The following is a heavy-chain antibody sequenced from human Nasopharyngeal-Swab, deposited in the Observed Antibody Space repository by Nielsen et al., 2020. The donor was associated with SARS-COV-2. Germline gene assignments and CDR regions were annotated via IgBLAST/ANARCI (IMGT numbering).Heavy chain of an antibody. V-gene: IGHV1-69*01. CDR2: INPRIEKT. D-gene: IGHD3/OR15-3a*01. CDR3: AREGEEEDGTGWTRGGYFDL. Sequence: WVRQAPGQGLEWLGGINPRIEKTDYAQRFQGRVTFTADESTTTAYMELSSLGSEDTAVYYCAREGEEEDGTGWTRGGYFDLWGQGTQVTVSS. J-gene: IGHJ4*02.